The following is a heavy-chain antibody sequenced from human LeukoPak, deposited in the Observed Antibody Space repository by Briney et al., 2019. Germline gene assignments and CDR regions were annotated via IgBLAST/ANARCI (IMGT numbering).Heavy chain of an antibody. J-gene: IGHJ4*02. V-gene: IGHV3-11*04. CDR2: ISSSGSTI. Sequence: GGSLRLSCAASGLTFSDYYMSWIRQAPGKGLEWVSYISSSGSTIYYADSVKGRFTISRDNAKNSLYLQMNSLRAEDTAVYYCAREPPILRWLQQLDYWGQGTLVTVSS. CDR1: GLTFSDYY. D-gene: IGHD5-24*01. CDR3: AREPPILRWLQQLDY.